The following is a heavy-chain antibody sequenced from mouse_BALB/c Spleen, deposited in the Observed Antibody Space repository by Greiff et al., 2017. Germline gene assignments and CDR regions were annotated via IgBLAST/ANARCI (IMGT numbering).Heavy chain of an antibody. D-gene: IGHD2-10*02. Sequence: LVKTGASVKISCKASGYSFTGYYMHWVKQSHGKSLEWIGYISCYNGATSYNQKFKGKATFTVDTSSSTAYMQFNSLTSEDSAVYYCARGYGNYPYYAMDYWGQGTSVTVSS. CDR1: GYSFTGYY. CDR3: ARGYGNYPYYAMDY. CDR2: ISCYNGAT. J-gene: IGHJ4*01. V-gene: IGHV1S34*01.